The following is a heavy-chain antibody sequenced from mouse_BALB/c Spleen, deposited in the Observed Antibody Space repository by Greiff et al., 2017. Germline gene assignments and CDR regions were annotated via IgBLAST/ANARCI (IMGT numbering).Heavy chain of an antibody. CDR1: GYTFTSYV. V-gene: IGHV1-14*01. CDR3: ARDLLRLRNAMDY. J-gene: IGHJ4*01. D-gene: IGHD1-2*01. Sequence: VQLKQSGPELVKPGASVKMSCKASGYTFTSYVMHWVKQKPGQGLEWIGYINHYNDGTKYNEKFKGKATLTSDKSSSTAYMELSSLTSEDSAVYYCARDLLRLRNAMDYWGQGTSVTVSS. CDR2: INHYNDGT.